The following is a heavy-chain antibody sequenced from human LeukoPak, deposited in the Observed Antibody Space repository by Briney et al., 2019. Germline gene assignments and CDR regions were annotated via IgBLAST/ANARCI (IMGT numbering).Heavy chain of an antibody. CDR3: ARESTSWYFDL. D-gene: IGHD2-2*01. J-gene: IGHJ2*01. CDR2: IYSGGST. CDR1: GFTFSSYA. Sequence: GGSLRLSCAASGFTFSSYAMSWVRQAPGKGLEWVSVIYSGGSTYYADSVKGRFTISRDNSKNTLYLQMNSLRAEDTAVYYCARESTSWYFDLWGRGTLVAVSS. V-gene: IGHV3-53*01.